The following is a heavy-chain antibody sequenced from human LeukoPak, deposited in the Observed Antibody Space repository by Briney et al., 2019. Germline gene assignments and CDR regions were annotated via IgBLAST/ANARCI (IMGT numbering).Heavy chain of an antibody. D-gene: IGHD6-19*01. CDR3: ARDVWTGVAVSDY. J-gene: IGHJ4*02. CDR2: IKEDGSIQ. CDR1: GFTFSSYW. Sequence: PGRCLRLSCVAAGFTFSSYWMTWVRQAPGKGLEWLANIKEDGSIQYYLDSGRGRFTISRDNAKTSVYLQLNSLRADDTAVYYCARDVWTGVAVSDYWGQGTLVTVSS. V-gene: IGHV3-7*01.